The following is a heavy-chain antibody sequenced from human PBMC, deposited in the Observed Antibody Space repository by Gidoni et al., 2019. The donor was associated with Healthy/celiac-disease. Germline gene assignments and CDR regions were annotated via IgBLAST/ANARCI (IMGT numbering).Heavy chain of an antibody. CDR1: GYTFTGYY. V-gene: IGHV1-2*04. J-gene: IGHJ5*02. CDR2: INPNSGGT. CDR3: ARSGGQNDYYGSGSYRNWFDP. D-gene: IGHD3-10*01. Sequence: QVQLVQSGAEVKKPGASVKVSCKASGYTFTGYYMHWVRQAPGQGLEWMGWINPNSGGTNNAQKFQGWVTMTRDTSISTAYMELSRLRSDDTAVYYCARSGGQNDYYGSGSYRNWFDPWGQGTLVTVSS.